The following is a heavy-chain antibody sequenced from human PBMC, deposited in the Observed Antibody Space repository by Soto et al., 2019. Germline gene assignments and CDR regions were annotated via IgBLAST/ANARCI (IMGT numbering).Heavy chain of an antibody. CDR1: GFTFGNYW. D-gene: IGHD5-18*01. CDR3: GRGYGAGDF. Sequence: EVQLVESGGGLVQPGGSLRLSCAASGFTFGNYWMHWVRQAPGKGLEWVANIKEDGSENSYVDSAKGRFAISSDNAKNSLYLQMDSLRAEDTAVYYCGRGYGAGDFWGQGTLVIVSS. CDR2: IKEDGSEN. V-gene: IGHV3-7*03. J-gene: IGHJ4*02.